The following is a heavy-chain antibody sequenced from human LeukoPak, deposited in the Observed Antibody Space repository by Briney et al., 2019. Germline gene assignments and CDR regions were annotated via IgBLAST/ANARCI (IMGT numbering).Heavy chain of an antibody. CDR3: AISTVDTVMVVRNY. D-gene: IGHD5-18*01. CDR2: TNHSGST. CDR1: GGSFNNYY. Sequence: SETLSLTCAVYGGSFNNYYWGWIRQPPGKRLEWIGETNHSGSTNYNPSLKSRVIISVDTSKNQFSLKLSSATAADTAVYYCAISTVDTVMVVRNYWGQGTLVTVSS. V-gene: IGHV4-34*01. J-gene: IGHJ4*02.